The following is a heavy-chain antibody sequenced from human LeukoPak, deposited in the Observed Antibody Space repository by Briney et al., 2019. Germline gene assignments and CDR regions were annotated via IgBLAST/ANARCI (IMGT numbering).Heavy chain of an antibody. D-gene: IGHD3-16*01. Sequence: GGSLRLSCAASGLPVSSDYTTWVRQAPGKGLEWVSVIYSGGSTSYADSVKGRFTISRGNSQNTVFLQMNSLRAEDTAVYYCASVWGSLREYDYWGQGTPVAVSS. CDR1: GLPVSSDY. V-gene: IGHV3-66*01. J-gene: IGHJ4*02. CDR3: ASVWGSLREYDY. CDR2: IYSGGST.